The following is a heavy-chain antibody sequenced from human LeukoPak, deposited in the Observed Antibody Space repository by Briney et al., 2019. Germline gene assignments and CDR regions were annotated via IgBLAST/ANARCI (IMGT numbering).Heavy chain of an antibody. D-gene: IGHD4-17*01. CDR2: IYSGGST. V-gene: IGHV3-66*01. Sequence: GGSLRLSCAASGFTVSSNYMSWVRQAPGKELEWVSVIYSGGSTYYADSVKGRFTISRDNSKNTLYLQMNSLRAEDTAVYYCAREVDYGDYYFDYWGQGTLVTVSS. J-gene: IGHJ4*02. CDR3: AREVDYGDYYFDY. CDR1: GFTVSSNY.